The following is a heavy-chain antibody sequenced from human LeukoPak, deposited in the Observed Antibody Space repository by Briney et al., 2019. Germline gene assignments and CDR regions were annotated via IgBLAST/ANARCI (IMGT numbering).Heavy chain of an antibody. Sequence: SETLSLTCTVSSGSISSSSYYWGWIRQPPGKGLEWIGSIYYSGSTYHNPSLKSRVTISVDTSKNQFSLKLSSVTAADTAVYYCARITRYFDWFLGPNWFDPWGQGTLVTVSS. CDR2: IYYSGST. J-gene: IGHJ5*02. V-gene: IGHV4-39*07. CDR3: ARITRYFDWFLGPNWFDP. CDR1: SGSISSSSYY. D-gene: IGHD3-9*01.